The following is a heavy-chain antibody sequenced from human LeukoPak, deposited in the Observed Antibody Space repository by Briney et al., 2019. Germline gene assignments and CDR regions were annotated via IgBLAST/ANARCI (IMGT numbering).Heavy chain of an antibody. Sequence: GGSLRLSCEASGFTFSAYAMTWVRQAPGKGLEWVSSIGSDNKPHYSESVKGRFAISRDNSKGTTYLQMNSLRAEDTAIYYCARDIELSTWGLGTMVTVSS. CDR3: ARDIELST. D-gene: IGHD3-16*02. CDR2: IGSDNKP. V-gene: IGHV3-23*01. CDR1: GFTFSAYA. J-gene: IGHJ3*01.